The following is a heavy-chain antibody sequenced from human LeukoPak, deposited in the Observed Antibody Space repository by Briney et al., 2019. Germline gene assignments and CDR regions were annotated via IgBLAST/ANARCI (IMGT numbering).Heavy chain of an antibody. V-gene: IGHV1-69*06. Sequence: ASVKVSCKASGGTFSSYAISWVRQAPGQGLEWMGGIIPIFGTANYAQKFQGRVTITADKSTSTAYMELSSLRSEDTAVYYCARASTYDYSNPFDYWGQGTLVTVSS. D-gene: IGHD4-11*01. CDR3: ARASTYDYSNPFDY. CDR1: GGTFSSYA. J-gene: IGHJ4*02. CDR2: IIPIFGTA.